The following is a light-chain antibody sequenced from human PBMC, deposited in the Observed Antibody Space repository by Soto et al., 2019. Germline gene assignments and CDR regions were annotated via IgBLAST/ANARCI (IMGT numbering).Light chain of an antibody. CDR3: QQYSNWPIT. J-gene: IGKJ4*01. CDR1: QSVTNRY. CDR2: GAS. V-gene: IGKV3D-15*01. Sequence: IVLPQSPVTLSLSPGERATLSCRASQSVTNRYLAWYQQKPGQAPRILIYGASNRAAGIPARFSGSGSGTDLNLTISRLKSEDFAVYYCQQYSNWPITCGGGTQVDIK.